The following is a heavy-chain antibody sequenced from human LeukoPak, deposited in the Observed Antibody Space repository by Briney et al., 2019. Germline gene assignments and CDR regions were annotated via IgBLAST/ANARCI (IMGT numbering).Heavy chain of an antibody. D-gene: IGHD3-10*01. CDR2: ISSSSSTI. J-gene: IGHJ6*02. CDR1: GFTFSSYS. Sequence: TGGSLRLSCAASGFTFSSYSMNWVRQAPGKGLEWVSHISSSSSTIYYADSVKGRFTISRDNAKNSLYLQMNSLRAEDTAVYYCARDLRRSTAFGAFSHGMDVWGQGTTVTVSS. V-gene: IGHV3-48*04. CDR3: ARDLRRSTAFGAFSHGMDV.